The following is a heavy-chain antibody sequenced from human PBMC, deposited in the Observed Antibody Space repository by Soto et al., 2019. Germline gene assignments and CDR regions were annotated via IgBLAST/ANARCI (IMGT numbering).Heavy chain of an antibody. V-gene: IGHV3-23*01. CDR1: GFTFSSYA. CDR2: ISGSGGST. J-gene: IGHJ4*02. D-gene: IGHD3-9*01. Sequence: GGSLRLSCAASGFTFSSYAMSWVRQAPGKGLEWVSAISGSGGSTYYADSVKGRFTISRDNSKNTLYLQMNSLRAEDTAVYYCAKLGQLRYFDWLPFYFDYWGQGTLVTVSS. CDR3: AKLGQLRYFDWLPFYFDY.